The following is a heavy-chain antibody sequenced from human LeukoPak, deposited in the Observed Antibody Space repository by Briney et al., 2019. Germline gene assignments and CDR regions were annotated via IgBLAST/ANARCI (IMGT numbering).Heavy chain of an antibody. Sequence: SETLSLTCTVSGGSISGYYWSWIRQPPGKGLEWIGEINHSGSTNYNPSLKSRVTISVDTSKNQLSLKLNSMAAADTAVYYCARQWLVSPLFDYWGQGTLVTVSS. CDR2: INHSGST. J-gene: IGHJ4*02. CDR1: GGSISGYY. D-gene: IGHD6-19*01. CDR3: ARQWLVSPLFDY. V-gene: IGHV4-34*01.